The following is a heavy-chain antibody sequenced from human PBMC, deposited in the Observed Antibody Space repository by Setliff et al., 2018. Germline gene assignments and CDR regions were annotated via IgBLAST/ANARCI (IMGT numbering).Heavy chain of an antibody. Sequence: ASVKVSCKASGDTSTTYAIHWVRLAPGQGLEWMGWINAGNGNIRYSQNFQGRVTITRDTSASTAYMELSSLTSEDTAIYYCARGDVYSGSYYHFDYWGQGTLVTV. D-gene: IGHD1-26*01. J-gene: IGHJ4*02. V-gene: IGHV1-3*01. CDR1: GDTSTTYA. CDR3: ARGDVYSGSYYHFDY. CDR2: INAGNGNI.